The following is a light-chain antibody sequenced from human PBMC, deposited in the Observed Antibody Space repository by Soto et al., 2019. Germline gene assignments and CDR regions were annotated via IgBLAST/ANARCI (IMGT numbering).Light chain of an antibody. J-gene: IGLJ1*01. V-gene: IGLV2-8*01. CDR2: DVS. CDR1: SSDVGGYNY. CDR3: SSYAGTNIHYV. Sequence: QSALTQPPSASGSPGQSVTISCTGTSSDVGGYNYVSWYQQHPGKAPKLMIYDVSKRPSGVPDRFSGSKSGNTASLTVSGLQAEDEADYYCSSYAGTNIHYVLGTGTKRTVL.